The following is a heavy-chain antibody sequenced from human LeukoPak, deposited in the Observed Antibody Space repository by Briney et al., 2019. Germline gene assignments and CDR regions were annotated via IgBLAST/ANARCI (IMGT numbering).Heavy chain of an antibody. V-gene: IGHV3-33*06. CDR2: IWYDGSNK. J-gene: IGHJ4*02. Sequence: GGSLRLSCGASGFIFSSYGMHGVRQAPGKGREWVAVIWYDGSNKYYADSVKGRFTISRDNSKNTLYLQMNILRAEDTAVYYCAKSLRYFDWLFDYWGQGTLVTVSS. CDR1: GFIFSSYG. D-gene: IGHD3-9*01. CDR3: AKSLRYFDWLFDY.